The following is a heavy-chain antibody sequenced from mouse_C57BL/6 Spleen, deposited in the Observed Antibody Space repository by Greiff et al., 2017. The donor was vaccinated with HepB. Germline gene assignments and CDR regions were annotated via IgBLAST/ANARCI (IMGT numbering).Heavy chain of an antibody. Sequence: VQLVESGPELVKPGASVKISCKASGYTFTDYYINWVKQRPGQGLEWIGWIFPGGGSTYYNEKFKGKATLTVDKSSSTAYMLLSSLTSEDSAVSFCAGSLYDDGGGYYFDYWGQGTTLTVSS. V-gene: IGHV1-75*01. CDR2: IFPGGGST. J-gene: IGHJ2*01. CDR1: GYTFTDYY. D-gene: IGHD2-4*01. CDR3: AGSLYDDGGGYYFDY.